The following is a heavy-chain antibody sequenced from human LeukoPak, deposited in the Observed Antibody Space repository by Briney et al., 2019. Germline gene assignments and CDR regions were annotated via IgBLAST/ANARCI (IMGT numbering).Heavy chain of an antibody. J-gene: IGHJ4*02. D-gene: IGHD2/OR15-2a*01. V-gene: IGHV3-21*04. CDR1: GFTFSSYS. Sequence: GGSLRLSCAASGFTFSSYSMNWVRQAPGKGLEWVSSISSSSSYIYYADSVKGRFTISRDNAKNSLYLQMNSLRAEDTALYYCAKDSSLLLTYAYFDYWGQGTLVTVSS. CDR3: AKDSSLLLTYAYFDY. CDR2: ISSSSSYI.